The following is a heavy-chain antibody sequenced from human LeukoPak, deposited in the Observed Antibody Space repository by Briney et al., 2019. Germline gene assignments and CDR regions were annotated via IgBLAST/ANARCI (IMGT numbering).Heavy chain of an antibody. Sequence: PGGSLRLSCAASGFSFSTYGMHWVRQAPDTGLEWVALIWQDGSKEYYADSVKGRFTISRDNSKNTLYLEMNSLRADDTAVYYCAGDTPPGGEYYFEYWGQGALVTVSS. J-gene: IGHJ4*02. CDR3: AGDTPPGGEYYFEY. V-gene: IGHV3-33*01. CDR1: GFSFSTYG. CDR2: IWQDGSKE. D-gene: IGHD3-16*01.